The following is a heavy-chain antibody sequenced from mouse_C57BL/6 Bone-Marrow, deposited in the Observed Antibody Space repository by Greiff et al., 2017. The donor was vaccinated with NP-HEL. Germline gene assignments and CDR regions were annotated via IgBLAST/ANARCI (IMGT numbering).Heavy chain of an antibody. V-gene: IGHV14-1*01. CDR1: GFNIKDYY. CDR3: TTYYYGSTWFAC. Sequence: EVKLQESGAELVRPGASVKLSCTASGFNIKDYYMHWVKQRPEQGLEWIGRIDPEDGDTEYAPKFQGKATMTADTSSNTAYLQLSSLTSEDTAVYYCTTYYYGSTWFACWGQGTLVTVSA. D-gene: IGHD1-1*01. J-gene: IGHJ3*01. CDR2: IDPEDGDT.